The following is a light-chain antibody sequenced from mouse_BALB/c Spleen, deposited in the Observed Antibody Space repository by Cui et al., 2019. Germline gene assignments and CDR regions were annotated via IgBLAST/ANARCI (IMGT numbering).Light chain of an antibody. Sequence: DILMTQSPSFMSVSLGDTVSITCHASQSISSNIGWVQQKPGKSFKGLIYHGTNLEDGVPSRFSGSGSGADYSLTISSLESEDFADYYCVQYAQFPYTFGGGTKLEIK. CDR3: VQYAQFPYT. CDR2: HGT. V-gene: IGKV14-100*01. J-gene: IGKJ2*01. CDR1: QSISSN.